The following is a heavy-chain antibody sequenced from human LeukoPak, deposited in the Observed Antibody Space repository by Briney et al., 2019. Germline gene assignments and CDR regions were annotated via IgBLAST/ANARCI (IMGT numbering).Heavy chain of an antibody. CDR2: IYHSGST. D-gene: IGHD5-18*01. V-gene: IGHV4-30-2*01. CDR1: GGSISSGGYY. J-gene: IGHJ5*02. Sequence: SETLSLTCTVSGGSISSGGYYWSWIRQPPGKGLEWIGYIYHSGSTYYNPSLKSRVTISVDRSKNQFSLKLSSVTAADTAVYYCASDLRGYSYGYGNWFDPWGQGTLVTVSS. CDR3: ASDLRGYSYGYGNWFDP.